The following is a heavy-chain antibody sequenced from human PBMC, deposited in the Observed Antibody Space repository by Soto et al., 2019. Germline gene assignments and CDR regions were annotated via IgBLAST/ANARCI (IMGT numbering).Heavy chain of an antibody. CDR3: ARDFSSSAH. CDR1: GCTFIGYC. CDR2: ISSSSSYI. J-gene: IGHJ4*02. D-gene: IGHD6-6*01. Sequence: SLRLSFSASGCTFIGYCINWVRQAPGKGLEWVSSISSSSSYIYYADSVKGRFTISRDNAKNPLYLQMNSLRAEDTAVYYCARDFSSSAHWGQGTLVTVSS. V-gene: IGHV3-21*01.